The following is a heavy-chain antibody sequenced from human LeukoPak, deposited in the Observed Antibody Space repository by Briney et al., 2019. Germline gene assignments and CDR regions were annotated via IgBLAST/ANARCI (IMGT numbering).Heavy chain of an antibody. V-gene: IGHV4-59*08. J-gene: IGHJ4*02. CDR1: GGSISSYY. D-gene: IGHD6-13*01. CDR3: ARGTAAADFDY. Sequence: PSETLSLTCTVSGGSISSYYWSWIRQPPGKGLEWIGYIYYSGSTNYNPSLKSRVTISVDTSKNQFSLKLSSVTAADTAVYYCARGTAAADFDYWGQGTLVTVSS. CDR2: IYYSGST.